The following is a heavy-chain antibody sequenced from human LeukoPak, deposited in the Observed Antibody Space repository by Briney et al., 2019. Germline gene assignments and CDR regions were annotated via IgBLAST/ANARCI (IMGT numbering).Heavy chain of an antibody. CDR2: IYYSGST. J-gene: IGHJ6*02. CDR3: ARAGTYYYGMDV. V-gene: IGHV4-31*03. CDR1: VHSISIGGYY. Sequence: SQTPSLTCTVSVHSISIGGYYCSWSRQHPGKGLECIWYIYYSGSTYYNPSLEIRVTISVDPYKNALSLKLRPVTAADTAVYYCARAGTYYYGMDVWGQGTTVTVSS.